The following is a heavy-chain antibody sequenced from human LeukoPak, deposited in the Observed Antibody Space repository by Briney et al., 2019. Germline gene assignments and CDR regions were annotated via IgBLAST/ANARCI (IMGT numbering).Heavy chain of an antibody. V-gene: IGHV3-21*01. J-gene: IGHJ3*02. Sequence: PGGSLRLSCTASGFTFGDYAMNWVRQAPGKGLEWVSSISSSSSYIYYADSVKGRFTISRDNAKNSLYLQMNSLRAEDTAVYYCARDDEEGDAFDIWGQGTMVTVSS. CDR1: GFTFGDYA. CDR3: ARDDEEGDAFDI. CDR2: ISSSSSYI.